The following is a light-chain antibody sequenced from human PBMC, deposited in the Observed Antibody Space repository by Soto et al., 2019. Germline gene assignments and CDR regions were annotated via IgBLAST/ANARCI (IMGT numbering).Light chain of an antibody. Sequence: TVLTQSPGTLSLSPGERATLSCRASQNVSSNLLVWYQQHPGQAPRLLIYGASSRATGIPDRFSGSGSGTDFTLSISRLEPEDFAVYYCQHYGTSPPFTFGPGTKVDIK. J-gene: IGKJ3*01. V-gene: IGKV3-20*01. CDR3: QHYGTSPPFT. CDR1: QNVSSNL. CDR2: GAS.